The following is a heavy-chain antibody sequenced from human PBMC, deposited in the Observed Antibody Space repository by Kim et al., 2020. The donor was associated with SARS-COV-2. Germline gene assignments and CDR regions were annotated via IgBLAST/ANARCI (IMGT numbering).Heavy chain of an antibody. V-gene: IGHV3-23*01. CDR3: AKAGGSYYPYYYYGMDV. CDR1: GFTFSSYA. J-gene: IGHJ6*02. D-gene: IGHD1-26*01. CDR2: ISGSGGST. Sequence: GGSLRLSCAASGFTFSSYAMSWVRQAPGKGLEWVSAISGSGGSTYYADSVKGRFTISRDNSKNTLYLQMNSLRAEDTAVYYCAKAGGSYYPYYYYGMDVWGQGTTVTVSS.